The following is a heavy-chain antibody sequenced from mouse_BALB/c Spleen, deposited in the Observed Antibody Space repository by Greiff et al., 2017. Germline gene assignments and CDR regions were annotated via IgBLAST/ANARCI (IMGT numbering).Heavy chain of an antibody. V-gene: IGHV1S29*02. CDR3: AREGFTRVISPEGY. D-gene: IGHD1-1*02. Sequence: VQLQQSGPELVKPGASVKISCKASGYTFTDYYMHWVKQSHGKGLEWIGYIYPYNGGTGYNQKFKSKATLTVDKSSSTAYMQLRSLTSEDSAVYYCAREGFTRVISPEGYWGAGTTVTVSS. CDR1: GYTFTDYY. J-gene: IGHJ1*01. CDR2: IYPYNGGT.